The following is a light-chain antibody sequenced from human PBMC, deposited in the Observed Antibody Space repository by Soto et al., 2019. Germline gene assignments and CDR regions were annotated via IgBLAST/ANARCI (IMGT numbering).Light chain of an antibody. J-gene: IGKJ5*01. V-gene: IGKV3-15*01. CDR2: DTS. CDR1: QTVRNN. Sequence: IGMTQSPSTLSVSPGERATLSCRASQTVRNNYLAWYQQKPGQAPRLLIYDTSTRATGIPARFSGSGSGTEFTLTISSLQSADSAVYYCQQYSNWPPFTFGQGTRLEIK. CDR3: QQYSNWPPFT.